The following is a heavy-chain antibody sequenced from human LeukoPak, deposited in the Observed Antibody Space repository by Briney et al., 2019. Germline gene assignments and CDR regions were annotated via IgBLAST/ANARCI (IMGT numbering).Heavy chain of an antibody. CDR1: GFSFSNAW. CDR3: STTDSGSY. Sequence: GGSLRLSCAVSGFSFSNAWMSWVRQAPEKGLEWVGRIKSKTDGGTTDYAAPVKGRFTISRDDSKNTLYLQMNSLKIEDTAVYYCSTTDSGSYWGQGTLVTVSS. D-gene: IGHD1-26*01. J-gene: IGHJ4*02. V-gene: IGHV3-15*01. CDR2: IKSKTDGGTT.